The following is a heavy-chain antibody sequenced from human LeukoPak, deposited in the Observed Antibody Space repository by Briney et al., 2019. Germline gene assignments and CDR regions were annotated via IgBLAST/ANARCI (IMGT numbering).Heavy chain of an antibody. CDR3: ATTNTRRAALNS. J-gene: IGHJ4*02. CDR2: INPNSGGT. D-gene: IGHD6-13*01. CDR1: GYTFTGYY. V-gene: IGHV1-2*02. Sequence: ASVKVSCKASGYTFTGYYMHWVRQAPGQGLEWMGWINPNSGGTNYAQKFQGRVTMTRDTSISTAYMELSRLRSDDTAVYYCATTNTRRAALNSWGQGTLVTVSS.